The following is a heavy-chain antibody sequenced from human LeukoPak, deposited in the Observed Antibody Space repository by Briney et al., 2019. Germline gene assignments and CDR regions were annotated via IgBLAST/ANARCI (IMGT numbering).Heavy chain of an antibody. D-gene: IGHD2-15*01. CDR3: AREYCSGGSCYYFDY. CDR1: GFTFSSYW. V-gene: IGHV3-7*01. Sequence: PGGSLRLSCAASGFTFSSYWMSWVRQAPGKGLEGLANIKQDGSEKYYVDSVKGRFTISRDNAKNSLYLQMNSLRAEDTAVYYCAREYCSGGSCYYFDYWGQGTLVTVSS. J-gene: IGHJ4*02. CDR2: IKQDGSEK.